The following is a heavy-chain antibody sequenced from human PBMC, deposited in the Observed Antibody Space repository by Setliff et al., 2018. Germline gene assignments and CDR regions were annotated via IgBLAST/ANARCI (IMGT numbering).Heavy chain of an antibody. CDR3: ARVFYYGSGSYLYYFDS. D-gene: IGHD3-10*01. Sequence: SETLSLTCTVSGGSISSHYWNWIRQPPGKGLEWIGYIFYSGSTNYNPSLKSRVTISVDTSKNQFSLKLSSVTAADTAVYYCARVFYYGSGSYLYYFDSWGQGALVTVSS. J-gene: IGHJ4*02. V-gene: IGHV4-59*11. CDR1: GGSISSHY. CDR2: IFYSGST.